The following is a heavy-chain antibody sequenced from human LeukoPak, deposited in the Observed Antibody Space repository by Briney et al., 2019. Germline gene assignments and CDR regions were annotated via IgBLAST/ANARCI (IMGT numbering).Heavy chain of an antibody. CDR1: GFIFSSYA. Sequence: GGSLRLSCAVSGFIFSSYAMSWVRQAPGKGLEWISAISGSGGSTYYADSVKGRFTISRDNSKNTLYLQMNSLRAEGTAVYYCAKGPYQLPLDYWGQGTLVTVSS. CDR3: AKGPYQLPLDY. D-gene: IGHD2-2*01. J-gene: IGHJ4*02. CDR2: ISGSGGST. V-gene: IGHV3-23*01.